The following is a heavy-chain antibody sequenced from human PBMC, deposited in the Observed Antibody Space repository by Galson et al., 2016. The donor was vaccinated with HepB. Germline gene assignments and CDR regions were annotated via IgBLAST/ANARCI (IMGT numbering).Heavy chain of an antibody. CDR3: VQGNTAPDV. CDR2: ISRSGDST. J-gene: IGHJ6*04. Sequence: SLRLSRAASGFTFRNYGMTWVRQAPGKGLEVVSSISRSGDSTDYADSVKGRFTISRDNSKNTLSLQMNSLTADDTAIYYCVQGNTAPDVWGNGTRVTVSP. D-gene: IGHD1-1*01. V-gene: IGHV3-23*01. CDR1: GFTFRNYG.